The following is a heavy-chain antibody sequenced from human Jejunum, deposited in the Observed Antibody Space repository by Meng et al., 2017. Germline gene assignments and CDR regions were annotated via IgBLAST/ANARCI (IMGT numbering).Heavy chain of an antibody. D-gene: IGHD2-15*01. J-gene: IGHJ4*02. V-gene: IGHV3-30*04. CDR3: AREGGGGLYYLDS. CDR2: ISYDGTNQ. CDR1: GFTFSSFA. Sequence: GGSLRLSCAASGFTFSSFAMHWVRQAPGKGLEWVADISYDGTNQYYADSVKGRFTVSRDNSKNTVYLQMNSLRGEDTAVYYCAREGGGGLYYLDSWGQGTLVTVSS.